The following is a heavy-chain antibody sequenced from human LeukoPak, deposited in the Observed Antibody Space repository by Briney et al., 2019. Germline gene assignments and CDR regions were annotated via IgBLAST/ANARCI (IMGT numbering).Heavy chain of an antibody. CDR3: ARAPSGVSFDY. Sequence: SETLSLTCTVSGGTISTSSDYFAWIRQPPGKGLEWIGSVYYSGSTYYHPSLKSRVTISIDTSKNQFSLNLNSVTAADTAVYYCARAPSGVSFDYWGQGTLVTVSS. V-gene: IGHV4-39*07. CDR2: VYYSGST. J-gene: IGHJ4*02. CDR1: GGTISTSSDY. D-gene: IGHD1-26*01.